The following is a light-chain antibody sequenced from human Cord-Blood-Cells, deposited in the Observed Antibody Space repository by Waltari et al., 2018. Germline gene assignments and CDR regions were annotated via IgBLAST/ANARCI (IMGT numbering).Light chain of an antibody. CDR2: AAS. V-gene: IGKV1-39*01. CDR3: QQRYSTPFT. J-gene: IGKJ3*01. Sequence: DIQMTQSPSYLSASLGERVTIPCRASQSIRSYLKWYKQKPGKALKLLIYAASSLQSGFPARFSVSGSGTDFTVTINSLQPEDFATCYCQQRYSTPFTFGPGTKVDIK. CDR1: QSIRSY.